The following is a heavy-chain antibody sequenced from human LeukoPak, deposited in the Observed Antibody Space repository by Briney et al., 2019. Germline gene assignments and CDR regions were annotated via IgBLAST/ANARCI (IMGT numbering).Heavy chain of an antibody. CDR2: IYYTGST. CDR1: GDSISSSSSGYY. J-gene: IGHJ4*02. V-gene: IGHV4-39*01. CDR3: ARQPGLTHSHFDF. Sequence: PSETLSLTCTVSGDSISSSSSGYYWGWIRQPPGEGLEWIGSIYYTGSTYYNSSLKSRVTISVDTSKNQFSLNLSSVTAADTAVYYCARQPGLTHSHFDFWGQGTLVTVSS.